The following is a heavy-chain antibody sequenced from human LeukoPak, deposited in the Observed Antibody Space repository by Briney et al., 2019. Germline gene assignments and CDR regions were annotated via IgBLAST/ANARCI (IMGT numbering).Heavy chain of an antibody. CDR1: GFTLSSYA. CDR3: AKAASSSWPSYYYGMDV. Sequence: GGSLRLSCTASGFTLSSYAMSWVRQAPGEGLEWVSTISGSADNTNYAEAVKGRFTISRDNSKNTMYLQMSSLRVDDTAVYYCAKAASSSWPSYYYGMDVWGQGTTVTVSS. J-gene: IGHJ6*02. V-gene: IGHV3-23*01. D-gene: IGHD6-13*01. CDR2: ISGSADNT.